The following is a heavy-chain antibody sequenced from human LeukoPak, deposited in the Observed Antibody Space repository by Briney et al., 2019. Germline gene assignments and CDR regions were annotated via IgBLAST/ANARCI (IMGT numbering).Heavy chain of an antibody. CDR3: AKDHRPYYDSSGYYDY. V-gene: IGHV3-9*01. CDR1: GFTFDDYA. Sequence: GGSLRLSCAASGFTFDDYAMHWVRQVPGKGLEWVSGISWNSGIIGYADSVKGRFTISRDNAKNSLYLQMNSLRAEDTALYYCAKDHRPYYDSSGYYDYWGQGTLVTVSS. J-gene: IGHJ4*02. CDR2: ISWNSGII. D-gene: IGHD3-22*01.